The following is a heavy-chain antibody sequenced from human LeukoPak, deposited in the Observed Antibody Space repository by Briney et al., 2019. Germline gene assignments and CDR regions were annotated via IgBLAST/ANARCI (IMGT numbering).Heavy chain of an antibody. CDR2: NYPGDSDS. D-gene: IGHD2-2*02. CDR3: ARGPYGYTSSATLGSYNWFDP. Sequence: GESLKISCKGSGYTFTNYWIGWVRQMPGKGLEWMGINYPGDSDSRYSPSFQDQVTMSVDKSISTAYLQWSSLKASDTAMYYCARGPYGYTSSATLGSYNWFDPWGQGSLVTVSS. J-gene: IGHJ5*02. V-gene: IGHV5-51*01. CDR1: GYTFTNYW.